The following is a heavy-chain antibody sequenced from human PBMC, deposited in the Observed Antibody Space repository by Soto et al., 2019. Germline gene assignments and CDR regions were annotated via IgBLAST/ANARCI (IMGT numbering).Heavy chain of an antibody. J-gene: IGHJ4*02. CDR2: SNHSGSA. V-gene: IGHV4-34*01. Sequence: QLQLQQSGAGLLKPSETLSLTCAVYGGSFSGYYCCWLRQRPGQGLEWNGDSNHSGSASSNPSLNRCVTRSIDTSENESTLKLSLVPASVTALYSCVRAYIMATIYLLDYWGQGTLVTVSS. CDR1: GGSFSGYY. CDR3: VRAYIMATIYLLDY. D-gene: IGHD5-12*01.